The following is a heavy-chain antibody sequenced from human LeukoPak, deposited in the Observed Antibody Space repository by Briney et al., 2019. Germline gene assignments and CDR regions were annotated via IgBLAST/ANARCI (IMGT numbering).Heavy chain of an antibody. V-gene: IGHV3-30-3*01. CDR1: GFTFSSYA. Sequence: GRSLRLSCAASGFTFSSYAMHWVRQAPGKGLEWVAVISYDGSKRYHADSVKGRFTISRDNSNKMQYLEMDSLRADDTAVYYCARGGDFWSGYKTHEYGLDVWSQGTTVTVSS. D-gene: IGHD3-3*01. CDR2: ISYDGSKR. J-gene: IGHJ6*02. CDR3: ARGGDFWSGYKTHEYGLDV.